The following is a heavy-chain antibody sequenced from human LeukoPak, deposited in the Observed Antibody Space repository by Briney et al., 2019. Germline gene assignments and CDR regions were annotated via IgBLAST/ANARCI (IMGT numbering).Heavy chain of an antibody. J-gene: IGHJ3*02. Sequence: GGSLRLSCAASGFTFSTYALSWVRQAPGKGLEWVSYISRSSTTYYADSVKGRFTISRDNAKNSLSLQINSLRAEDTAVYYCSRDLTGELQEGAFDIWGQGTMVTVSS. CDR1: GFTFSTYA. V-gene: IGHV3-48*01. CDR2: ISRSSTT. CDR3: SRDLTGELQEGAFDI. D-gene: IGHD1-26*01.